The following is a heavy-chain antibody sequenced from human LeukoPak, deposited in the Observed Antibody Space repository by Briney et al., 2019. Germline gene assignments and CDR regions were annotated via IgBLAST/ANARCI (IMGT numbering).Heavy chain of an antibody. Sequence: GGSLRLSCSASGFTFDDYDMTWVRQAPGKGLEWVSGINWNGGSTSYADSVKGRFTISRDNSKNTLYLQMNSLRAEDTAVYYCAKGLEYSSSSGAFDIWGQGTMVTVSS. D-gene: IGHD6-6*01. CDR3: AKGLEYSSSSGAFDI. CDR2: INWNGGST. J-gene: IGHJ3*02. V-gene: IGHV3-20*04. CDR1: GFTFDDYD.